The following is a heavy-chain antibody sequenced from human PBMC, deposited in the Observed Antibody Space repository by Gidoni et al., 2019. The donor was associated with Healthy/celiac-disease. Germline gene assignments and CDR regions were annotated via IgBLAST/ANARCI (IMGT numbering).Heavy chain of an antibody. V-gene: IGHV3-48*02. CDR3: ARGDIVVVPAASGLDY. Sequence: GKGLEWVSYISSSSSTIYYADSVKGRFTISRDNAKNSLYLQMNSLRDEDTAVYYCARGDIVVVPAASGLDYWGQGTLVTVSS. CDR2: ISSSSSTI. D-gene: IGHD2-2*01. J-gene: IGHJ4*02.